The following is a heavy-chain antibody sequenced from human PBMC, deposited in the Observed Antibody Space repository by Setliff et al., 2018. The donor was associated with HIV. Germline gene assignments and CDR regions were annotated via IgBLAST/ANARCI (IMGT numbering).Heavy chain of an antibody. Sequence: ASVKVSCKASGYTFTSYGISWVRQAPGQGLEWMGWISAYNGNTNYAQKLQGRLTMTRDTSTNTVYMELSSLRSEDTAVYYCAKDNPGPAINSGRIKNWFDPWGEGTLVTVSS. V-gene: IGHV1-18*01. CDR3: AKDNPGPAINSGRIKNWFDP. D-gene: IGHD6-19*01. CDR2: ISAYNGNT. J-gene: IGHJ5*02. CDR1: GYTFTSYG.